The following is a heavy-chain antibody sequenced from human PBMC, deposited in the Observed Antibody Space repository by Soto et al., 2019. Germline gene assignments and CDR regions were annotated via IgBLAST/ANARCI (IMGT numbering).Heavy chain of an antibody. D-gene: IGHD6-19*01. Sequence: SVKVSCKASRGTFSSYAISWVRQAPGQGLEWMGGIIPIFGTANYAQKFQGRVTITADESTRTAYMELSSLRREDPAAYYCGRMSNGSGRLNWFDPWGQGALGTVSS. J-gene: IGHJ5*02. CDR1: RGTFSSYA. CDR3: GRMSNGSGRLNWFDP. CDR2: IIPIFGTA. V-gene: IGHV1-69*13.